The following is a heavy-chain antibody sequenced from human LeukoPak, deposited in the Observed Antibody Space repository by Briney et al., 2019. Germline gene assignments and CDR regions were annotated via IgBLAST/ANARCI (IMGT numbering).Heavy chain of an antibody. CDR3: AREGGLYYFDY. CDR1: GFTFSDYY. V-gene: IGHV3-66*01. Sequence: GGSLRLSCAASGFTFSDYYIYWIRQAPGKGLEWVSVIYSGGSTYYADSVKGRFTISRDNSKNTLYLQMNSLRAEDTAVYYCAREGGLYYFDYWGQGTLVTVSS. D-gene: IGHD3-16*01. J-gene: IGHJ4*02. CDR2: IYSGGST.